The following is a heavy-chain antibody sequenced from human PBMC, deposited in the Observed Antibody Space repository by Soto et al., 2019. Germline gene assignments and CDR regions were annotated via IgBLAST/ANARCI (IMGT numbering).Heavy chain of an antibody. CDR2: INPSGGST. Sequence: GASVKVSCKASGYTFTSYYMHWVRQAPGQGLEWMGIINPSGGSTSYAQKFQGRVTMTRDTSTSTVYMELSSLRSEDTAVYYCARDRGSGWYEREYFQHWGQGTLVTVSS. CDR1: GYTFTSYY. J-gene: IGHJ1*01. V-gene: IGHV1-46*01. CDR3: ARDRGSGWYEREYFQH. D-gene: IGHD6-19*01.